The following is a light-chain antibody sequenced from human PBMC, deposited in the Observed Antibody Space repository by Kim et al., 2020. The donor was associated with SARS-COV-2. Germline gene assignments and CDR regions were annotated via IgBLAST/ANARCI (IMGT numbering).Light chain of an antibody. CDR3: QKYNSALRA. CDR1: QGISNY. J-gene: IGKJ5*01. CDR2: AAS. V-gene: IGKV1-27*01. Sequence: DIQMTQSPSSLSASVGDRVTITCRASQGISNYLAWYQQKPGKVPKLLIYAASTLQSGVPSRFGGSGSGTDFTLTISSLQPEDVATYYCQKYNSALRAFGQGTRLEIK.